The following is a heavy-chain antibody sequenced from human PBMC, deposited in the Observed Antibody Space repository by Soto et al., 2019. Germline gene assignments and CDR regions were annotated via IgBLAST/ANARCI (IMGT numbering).Heavy chain of an antibody. D-gene: IGHD2-21*01. CDR1: GYTFTSYA. V-gene: IGHV1-3*05. CDR2: INAGNGNT. CDR3: ASAWVVATAPDY. J-gene: IGHJ4*02. Sequence: QVQLVQSGAEEKKPGASVKVSCKASGYTFTSYAMHWVRQAPGQRLEWMGWINAGNGNTKYSQKFQGRVTITRDTSASTAYMELSSLRSEDTSVYYCASAWVVATAPDYWGQGTLVTVSS.